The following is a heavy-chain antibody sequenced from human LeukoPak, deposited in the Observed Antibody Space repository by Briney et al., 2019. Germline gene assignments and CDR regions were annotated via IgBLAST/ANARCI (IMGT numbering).Heavy chain of an antibody. CDR3: ARVDGFQFDY. D-gene: IGHD5-24*01. CDR1: GLTFSSYS. CDR2: ISSSSTYI. Sequence: GGSLRLSCAASGLTFSSYSMNWVRQAPGKGLEWVSSISSSSTYIYYADSVKGRFTISRDNAKNSLYLQMNSLRAEDTAVYYCARVDGFQFDYWGQGTLVTVSS. J-gene: IGHJ4*02. V-gene: IGHV3-21*01.